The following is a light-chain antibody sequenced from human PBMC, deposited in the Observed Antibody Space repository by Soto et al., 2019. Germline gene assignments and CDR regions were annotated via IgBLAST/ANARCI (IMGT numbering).Light chain of an antibody. Sequence: EIVLTQSPGTLSLSPGERATLSCRASQSVSTSQLAWYQQKPGQAPRLLIYGASTRATGIPARFSGSGSGTEFTLTISSLQSEDFAVYYCQQYNNWPLAFGQGTNVEIK. CDR1: QSVSTS. CDR2: GAS. CDR3: QQYNNWPLA. J-gene: IGKJ1*01. V-gene: IGKV3-15*01.